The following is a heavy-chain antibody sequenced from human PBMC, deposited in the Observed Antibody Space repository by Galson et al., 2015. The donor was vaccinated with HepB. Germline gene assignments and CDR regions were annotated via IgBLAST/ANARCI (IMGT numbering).Heavy chain of an antibody. J-gene: IGHJ4*02. Sequence: SLRLSCAASGFTFSSYAMHWVRQAPGKELEWVPVIYSGGSTYYADSVKGRFTIPRDNSKNTLYLQMNSQMTEDKAVYYCAGWGYDYWGQGTLVTVSS. V-gene: IGHV3-53*01. D-gene: IGHD3-16*01. CDR2: IYSGGST. CDR1: GFTFSSYA. CDR3: AGWGYDY.